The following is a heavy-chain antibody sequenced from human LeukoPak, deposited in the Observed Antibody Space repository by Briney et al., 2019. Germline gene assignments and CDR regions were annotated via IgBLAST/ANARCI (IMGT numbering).Heavy chain of an antibody. CDR3: ARGPLGYVSAVARGYYYGMDV. Sequence: SETLSLTCTVSGGSISSYYWSWIRQPAGKGLEWIGRIYTSGSTNYNPSLKSRVTMSVDTCKNQFSLKLSSVTAADTAVYYCARGPLGYVSAVARGYYYGMDVWGQGTTVTVSS. D-gene: IGHD3-16*01. V-gene: IGHV4-4*07. J-gene: IGHJ6*02. CDR1: GGSISSYY. CDR2: IYTSGST.